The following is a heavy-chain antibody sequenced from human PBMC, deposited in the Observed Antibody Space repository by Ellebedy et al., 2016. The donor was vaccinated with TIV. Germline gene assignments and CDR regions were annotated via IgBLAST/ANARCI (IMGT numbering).Heavy chain of an antibody. CDR1: GLSFSSDA. J-gene: IGHJ3*01. Sequence: GESLKISCAASGLSFSSDAMTWVRQAPGKGKEWVSSITESGGNTYYADSVKGGFTISRDNSKDTLFLQMNSLRAEDTAIYFCARAPVGVGPAFDGWGQGTMVTVSS. V-gene: IGHV3-23*01. CDR2: ITESGGNT. CDR3: ARAPVGVGPAFDG. D-gene: IGHD4-23*01.